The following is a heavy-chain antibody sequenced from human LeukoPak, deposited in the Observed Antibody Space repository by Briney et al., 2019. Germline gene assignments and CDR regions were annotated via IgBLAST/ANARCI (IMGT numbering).Heavy chain of an antibody. D-gene: IGHD3-10*01. CDR3: VRPHYYGSGSYYY. V-gene: IGHV3-23*01. CDR1: GFTFSSYA. Sequence: GASLRLSCAASGFTFSSYAMSWVRQAPGKGLEWVSAISGSGGSTYYADSVKGRFTISRDNAKNTLYLQMNSLRAEDTAVYYCVRPHYYGSGSYYYWGQGTLVTVSS. CDR2: ISGSGGST. J-gene: IGHJ4*02.